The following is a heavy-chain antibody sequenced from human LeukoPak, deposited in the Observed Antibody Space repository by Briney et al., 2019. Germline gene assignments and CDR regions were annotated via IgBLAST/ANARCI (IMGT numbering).Heavy chain of an antibody. J-gene: IGHJ4*02. CDR2: IYYSGST. CDR1: GGSVSSGSYY. CDR3: ARDNGDYVNYFDY. V-gene: IGHV4-61*01. Sequence: SETLSLTCTVSGGSVSSGSYYWSWIRQPPGKGLEWIGYIYYSGSTNYNPSLKSRVTISVDTSKNQFSLKLSSVTAADTAVYYCARDNGDYVNYFDYWGQGTLVTVSS. D-gene: IGHD4-17*01.